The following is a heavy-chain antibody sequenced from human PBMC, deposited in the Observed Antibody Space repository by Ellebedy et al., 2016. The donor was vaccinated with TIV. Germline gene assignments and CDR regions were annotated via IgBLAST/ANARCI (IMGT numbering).Heavy chain of an antibody. CDR1: GITFSSYA. V-gene: IGHV3-30-3*01. Sequence: GESLKISCAASGITFSSYAMHWVRQTPGKGLEWVAFISNDENTEHYVDSVKGRFTISRDNSNNTLYLQMNSLRADDTVIYYCARGGYYDDYARLDYWGQGTLVTVSS. D-gene: IGHD4-17*01. CDR3: ARGGYYDDYARLDY. CDR2: ISNDENTE. J-gene: IGHJ4*02.